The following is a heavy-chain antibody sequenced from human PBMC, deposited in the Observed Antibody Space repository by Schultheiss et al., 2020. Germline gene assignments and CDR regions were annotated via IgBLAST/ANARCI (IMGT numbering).Heavy chain of an antibody. V-gene: IGHV4-59*12. Sequence: SETLSLTCTVSGGSISDYYWSWIRQPPGKGLEWIGYIYYSGSTYYNPSLKSRVTTSVDTSKNQFSLKLSSVTAADTAVYYCARAGRVGELCSRFDYWGQGTLVTVSS. CDR3: ARAGRVGELCSRFDY. CDR1: GGSISDYY. J-gene: IGHJ4*02. D-gene: IGHD3-10*01. CDR2: IYYSGST.